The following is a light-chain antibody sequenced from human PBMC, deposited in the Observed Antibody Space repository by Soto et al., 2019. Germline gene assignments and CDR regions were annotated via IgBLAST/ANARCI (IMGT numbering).Light chain of an antibody. J-gene: IGKJ4*01. CDR2: DAS. CDR1: QTISNW. CDR3: QQYNTYPLT. Sequence: DIQMTQSPSTLSASVGDRVTITCRASQTISNWLAWYQQKPGKAPKVLIYDASTLDGGVPSRFSGRRSGTDFSLTISSLQPSDFATYYCQQYNTYPLTFGGVTKVDTK. V-gene: IGKV1-5*01.